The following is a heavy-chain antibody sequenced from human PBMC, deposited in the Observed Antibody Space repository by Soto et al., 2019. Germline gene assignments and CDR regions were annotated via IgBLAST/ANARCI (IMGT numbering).Heavy chain of an antibody. V-gene: IGHV4-61*01. CDR1: GGSVSSGSYY. CDR3: ARVAGHYDSSGYYYDRVLDY. CDR2: IYYSGST. Sequence: QVQLQESGPGLVKPSETLSLTCTVSGGSVSSGSYYWSWIRQPPGKGLEWIGYIYYSGSTNYNPSLKSRVTISVDTCKSQFSLKLSSVTAADTAVYYCARVAGHYDSSGYYYDRVLDYWGQGTLVTVSS. J-gene: IGHJ4*02. D-gene: IGHD3-22*01.